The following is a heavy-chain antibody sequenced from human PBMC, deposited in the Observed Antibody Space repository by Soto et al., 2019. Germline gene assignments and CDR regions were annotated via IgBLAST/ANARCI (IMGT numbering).Heavy chain of an antibody. CDR3: ARNVQSAWDDS. CDR1: GLTFSDYH. D-gene: IGHD1-26*01. Sequence: QVQLVESGGGLVKPGGSLRLSCAASGLTFSDYHMNWIRQAPGKGLEWVSYISSSGSTIYYADSVRGRFTISRDNARNSLYLQMNSLRSEDTAVYYCARNVQSAWDDSWGQGTLVTVSS. CDR2: ISSSGSTI. V-gene: IGHV3-11*01. J-gene: IGHJ4*02.